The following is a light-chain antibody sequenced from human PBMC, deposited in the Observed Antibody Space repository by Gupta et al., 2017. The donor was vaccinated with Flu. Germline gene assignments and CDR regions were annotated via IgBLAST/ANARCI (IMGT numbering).Light chain of an antibody. CDR3: MQALQTPNT. J-gene: IGKJ2*01. CDR2: LGS. Sequence: ISCRSSQSLLHSNGYNYLDWYLQKPGQSPHLLIYLGSNRASGVPDRFSRSGSGTDFTLKISRVEAEDVGVYYCMQALQTPNTFGQGTKLEIK. CDR1: QSLLHSNGYNY. V-gene: IGKV2-28*01.